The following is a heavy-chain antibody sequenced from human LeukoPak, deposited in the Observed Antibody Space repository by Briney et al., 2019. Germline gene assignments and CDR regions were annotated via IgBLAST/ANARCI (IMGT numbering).Heavy chain of an antibody. V-gene: IGHV1-18*04. Sequence: ASVKVSCKASGYTFTSYGISWVRQAPGQGLEWMGWISAYNGNTNYAQKPQGRVTMTTDTSTSTAYMELRSLRSDDTAVYYCARDTDDYVWGSYRGFDYWGQGTLVTVSS. CDR2: ISAYNGNT. CDR3: ARDTDDYVWGSYRGFDY. D-gene: IGHD3-16*02. J-gene: IGHJ4*02. CDR1: GYTFTSYG.